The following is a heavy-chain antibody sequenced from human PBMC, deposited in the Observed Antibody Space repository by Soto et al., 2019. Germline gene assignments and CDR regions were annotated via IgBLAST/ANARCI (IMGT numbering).Heavy chain of an antibody. V-gene: IGHV6-1*01. CDR2: TYYRSKWYN. D-gene: IGHD3-9*01. CDR1: GDSVSSNSAA. J-gene: IGHJ4*02. CDR3: AREFGRYYDILTGYYEGVPFDY. Sequence: SQTLSLTCAISGDSVSSNSAAWNWIRQSPSRGLEWLGRTYYRSKWYNDYAVSVKSRITINPDTSKNQFSLQLNSVTPEDTAVYYCAREFGRYYDILTGYYEGVPFDYWGQGTLVTVSS.